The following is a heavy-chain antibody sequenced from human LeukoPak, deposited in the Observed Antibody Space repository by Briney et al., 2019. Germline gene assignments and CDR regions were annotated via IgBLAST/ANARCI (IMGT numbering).Heavy chain of an antibody. CDR3: ASYCSGGSCYSAGGDAFDI. CDR2: INHSGST. Sequence: SETLSLTCAVYGGSFSGYYWSWIRQPPGKGLEWIGEINHSGSTNYNPSLKSRVTTSVDTSKNQFSLKLSSVTAADTAVYYCASYCSGGSCYSAGGDAFDIWGQGTMVTVSS. CDR1: GGSFSGYY. J-gene: IGHJ3*02. D-gene: IGHD2-15*01. V-gene: IGHV4-34*01.